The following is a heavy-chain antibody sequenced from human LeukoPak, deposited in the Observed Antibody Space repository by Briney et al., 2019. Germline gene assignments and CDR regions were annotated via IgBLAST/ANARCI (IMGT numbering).Heavy chain of an antibody. V-gene: IGHV3-48*01. CDR2: ISSSSSTI. D-gene: IGHD6-19*01. CDR3: AKHDRRSVAGTVGVDY. J-gene: IGHJ4*02. CDR1: GFTVSSYS. Sequence: PGGSLRLSCAASGFTVSSYSMNWVRQAPGKGLEWVSYISSSSSTIYYADSVKGRFTISRDNSKNTLYLQMNSLRAEDTAVYYCAKHDRRSVAGTVGVDYWGEGALVTVSS.